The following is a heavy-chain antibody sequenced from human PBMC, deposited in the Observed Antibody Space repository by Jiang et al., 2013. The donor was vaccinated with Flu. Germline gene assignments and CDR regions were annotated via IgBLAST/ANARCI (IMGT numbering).Heavy chain of an antibody. CDR2: IKQDGSEK. J-gene: IGHJ4*02. CDR1: GFTFSSYA. D-gene: IGHD2-15*01. V-gene: IGHV3-7*03. Sequence: QLLESGGGLVQPGGSLRLSCAASGFTFSSYAMSWVRQAPGKGLEWVATIKQDGSEKYYVDSVKGRFTISRDKAKNSMYMQMNSLRAEDTAVYYCARVYCSGGSCYWANYFDYWGQGTLVTVSS. CDR3: ARVYCSGGSCYWANYFDY.